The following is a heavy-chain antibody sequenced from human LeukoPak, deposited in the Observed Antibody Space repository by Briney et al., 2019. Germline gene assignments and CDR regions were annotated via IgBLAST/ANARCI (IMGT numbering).Heavy chain of an antibody. J-gene: IGHJ4*02. D-gene: IGHD4-17*01. CDR1: GGSFSGYY. CDR2: INHSGST. V-gene: IGHV4-34*01. CDR3: ASMTTVTKGDY. Sequence: SETLSLTCTVSGGSFSGYYWSWIRQPPGKGLEWIGEINHSGSTNYNPSLKSRVTISVDTSKNQFSLKLSSVTAADTAVYYCASMTTVTKGDYWGQGTLVTVSS.